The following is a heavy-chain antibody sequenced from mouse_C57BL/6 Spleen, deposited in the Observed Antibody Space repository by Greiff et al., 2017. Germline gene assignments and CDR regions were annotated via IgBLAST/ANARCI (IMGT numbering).Heavy chain of an antibody. CDR2: ISYDGSN. J-gene: IGHJ2*01. Sequence: ESGPGLVKPSQSLSLTCSVTGYSITSGYYWNWIRQFPGNKLEWMGYISYDGSNNYNPSLKNRISITRDTSKNQFFLKLNSVTTEDTATYYCARDGGGNYDFDYWGQGTTLTVSS. V-gene: IGHV3-6*01. CDR3: ARDGGGNYDFDY. CDR1: GYSITSGYY. D-gene: IGHD2-1*01.